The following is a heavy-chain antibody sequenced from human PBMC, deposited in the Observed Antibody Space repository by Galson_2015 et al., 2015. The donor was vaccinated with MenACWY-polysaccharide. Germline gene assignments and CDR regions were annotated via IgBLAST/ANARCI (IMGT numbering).Heavy chain of an antibody. CDR3: GRDYHGSIDY. V-gene: IGHV4-59*02. J-gene: IGHJ4*02. Sequence: ETLSLTYTVSGGSVSSDGWSWIRQPPGKGLEWIGYRYYSWISNYNPSLKSRVTISVDTSRNQFSLNPRSVTAADTAVYYCGRDYHGSIDYWGQGILVTVSS. CDR1: GGSVSSDG. CDR2: RYYSWIS. D-gene: IGHD3-10*01.